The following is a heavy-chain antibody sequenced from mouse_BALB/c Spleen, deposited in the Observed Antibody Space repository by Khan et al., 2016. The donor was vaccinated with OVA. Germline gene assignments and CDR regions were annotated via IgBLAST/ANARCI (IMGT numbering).Heavy chain of an antibody. Sequence: DLVKPGASVKLSCKASGFTFTSYWINWIKQRPGQGLEWIGRIAPGSGDTHYNEGVKGKATLTVDNSSRTGYIQHSSLSYGDAAVYFCARGIYYGRTCYAMDYWGQGTSVTVSS. V-gene: IGHV1S41*01. D-gene: IGHD1-1*01. J-gene: IGHJ4*01. CDR1: GFTFTSYW. CDR3: ARGIYYGRTCYAMDY. CDR2: IAPGSGDT.